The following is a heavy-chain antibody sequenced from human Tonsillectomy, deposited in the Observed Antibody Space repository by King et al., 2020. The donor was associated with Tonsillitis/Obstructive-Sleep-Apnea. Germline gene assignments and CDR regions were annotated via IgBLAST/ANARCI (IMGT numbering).Heavy chain of an antibody. Sequence: QLVQSGAEVKKPGESLKISCKGSGNTFSNYWIGWVRQMPGKGLEWMGIIYPGDSDTRYSPSFEGQVTISVDKSISTAYLQWSSLKASDTAMYYCARSISSVVNDAFEIWGQGTLVTVSS. CDR2: IYPGDSDT. V-gene: IGHV5-51*01. CDR3: ARSISSVVNDAFEI. J-gene: IGHJ3*02. D-gene: IGHD4-23*01. CDR1: GNTFSNYW.